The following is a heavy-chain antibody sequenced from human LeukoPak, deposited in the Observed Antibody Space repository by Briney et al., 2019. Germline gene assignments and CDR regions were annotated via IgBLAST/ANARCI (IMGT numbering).Heavy chain of an antibody. J-gene: IGHJ4*02. CDR3: VITYSSGWNFDY. CDR1: GFTFSSYA. Sequence: QSGGSLRLSCAASGFTFSSYAMSWVRQAPGKGLERVSAIGGSGVNTYYADSVKGRFTISRDNSRNTLYLQMNSLRAGDTAVYYCVITYSSGWNFDYWGQGTLVTVSS. V-gene: IGHV3-23*01. D-gene: IGHD6-25*01. CDR2: IGGSGVNT.